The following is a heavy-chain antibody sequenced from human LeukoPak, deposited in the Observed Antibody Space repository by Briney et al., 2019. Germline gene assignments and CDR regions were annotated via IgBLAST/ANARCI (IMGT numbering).Heavy chain of an antibody. D-gene: IGHD1-26*01. V-gene: IGHV3-21*01. CDR2: ISSSSSYI. Sequence: GRSLRLSCAASGFTFSSYSMNWVRQAPGKGLEWVSSISSSSSYIHSADSVRGRFTTSRDNAKNSLFLQMNSLRAEDTAVYYCARDEWGDAFDIWGQGTMVTVFS. J-gene: IGHJ3*02. CDR1: GFTFSSYS. CDR3: ARDEWGDAFDI.